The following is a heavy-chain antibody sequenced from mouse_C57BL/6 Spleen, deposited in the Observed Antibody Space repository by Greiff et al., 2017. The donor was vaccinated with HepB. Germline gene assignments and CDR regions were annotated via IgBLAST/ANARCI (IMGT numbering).Heavy chain of an antibody. V-gene: IGHV1-26*01. CDR1: GYTFTDYY. CDR2: INPNNGGT. Sequence: EVQLQQSGPELVKPGASVKISCKASGYTFTDYYMNWVKQSHGKSLEWIGDINPNNGGTSYNQKFKGKATLTVDKSSSTAYMELRSLTSEDSVVYYCARRFAYWGQRTLVTVSA. J-gene: IGHJ3*01. CDR3: ARRFAY.